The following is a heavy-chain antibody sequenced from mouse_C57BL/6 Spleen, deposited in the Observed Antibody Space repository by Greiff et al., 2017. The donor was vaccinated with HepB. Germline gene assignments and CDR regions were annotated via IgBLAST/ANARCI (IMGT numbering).Heavy chain of an antibody. CDR1: GYTFTSYW. V-gene: IGHV1-52*01. Sequence: QVQLQQPGAELVRPGSSVKLSCKASGYTFTSYWMHWVKQRPIQGLEWIGNIDPSDSETHYIQKFKDKATLTVDKSSSTAYMQLSSLTSEDSAVYYGARSGLDSNYFAYWGQGTLVTVSA. J-gene: IGHJ3*01. CDR2: IDPSDSET. D-gene: IGHD2-5*01. CDR3: ARSGLDSNYFAY.